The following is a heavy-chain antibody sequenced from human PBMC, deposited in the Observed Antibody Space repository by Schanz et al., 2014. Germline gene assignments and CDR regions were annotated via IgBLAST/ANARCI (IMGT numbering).Heavy chain of an antibody. J-gene: IGHJ6*02. D-gene: IGHD6-19*01. V-gene: IGHV1-69*09. CDR2: IMPLRGIG. Sequence: QVQLVESGPEVKKPGSSVKVSCQAFGDTFSKYNIMWVRQVPGQGLEWLGRIMPLRGIGNNAWKFQDRLTITADKSMNITYMELSSLGTEDTAVYYCTRLRRADPNGFDVWGQGTTVTGS. CDR1: GDTFSKYN. CDR3: TRLRRADPNGFDV.